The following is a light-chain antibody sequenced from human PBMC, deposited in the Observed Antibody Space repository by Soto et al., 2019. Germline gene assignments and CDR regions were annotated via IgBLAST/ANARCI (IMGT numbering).Light chain of an antibody. J-gene: IGKJ5*01. CDR2: GAS. CDR1: QSVSSN. V-gene: IGKV3-15*01. CDR3: QQYDNLPLI. Sequence: EIVMTQSPATLSVSPGERATLSCRASQSVSSNLAWYQQKPGQAPRLLIYGASTRATDITARFSGSGSGTEFTLTISSLQSEDFAAYYCQQYDNLPLIVGQGTRLEIK.